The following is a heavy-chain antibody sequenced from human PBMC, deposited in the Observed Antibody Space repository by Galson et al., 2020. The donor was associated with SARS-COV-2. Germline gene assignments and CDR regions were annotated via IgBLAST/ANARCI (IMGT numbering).Heavy chain of an antibody. J-gene: IGHJ4*02. V-gene: IGHV1-3*01. CDR3: ARDLVGATFPFDY. CDR2: INAGNGNT. D-gene: IGHD1-26*01. CDR1: GYTFTSYA. Sequence: ASVKVSCKASGYTFTSYAMHWVRQAPGQRLEWMGWINAGNGNTKYSQKFQGRVTITRDTSASTAYMELSSLRSEATAVYYCARDLVGATFPFDYWGQGTLVTVSS.